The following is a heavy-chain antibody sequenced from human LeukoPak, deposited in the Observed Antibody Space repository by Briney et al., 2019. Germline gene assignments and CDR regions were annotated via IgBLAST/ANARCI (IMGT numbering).Heavy chain of an antibody. CDR1: GGSISSSSYY. V-gene: IGHV4-39*01. CDR2: IYYSGST. J-gene: IGHJ6*03. D-gene: IGHD5-18*01. Sequence: SETLSLTCTVSGGSISSSSYYWGWIRQPPGQGLEWIGRIYYSGSTYYNPSLKSRVTISVDTSKNQFSLKLSSVTAADTAVYYCARHGGYRYKTLNYYYYMDVWGKGTTVTVSS. CDR3: ARHGGYRYKTLNYYYYMDV.